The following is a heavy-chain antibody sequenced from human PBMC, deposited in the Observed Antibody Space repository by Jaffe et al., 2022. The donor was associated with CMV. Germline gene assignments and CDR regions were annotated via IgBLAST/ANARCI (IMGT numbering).Heavy chain of an antibody. CDR2: IDGSGVRT. CDR3: ATQRKECSGGKCQLRTVDH. D-gene: IGHD2-15*01. CDR1: GFSFSTYV. J-gene: IGHJ4*02. V-gene: IGHV3-23*01. Sequence: EVQLSESGGGLVQPGGSLRLSCAASGFSFSTYVMDWVRQAPGKGLEWVSAIDGSGVRTDYADSVKGRFTVSRDNSKNVVYLQMNSLRVEDTAVYYCATQRKECSGGKCQLRTVDHWGQGALVTVSS.